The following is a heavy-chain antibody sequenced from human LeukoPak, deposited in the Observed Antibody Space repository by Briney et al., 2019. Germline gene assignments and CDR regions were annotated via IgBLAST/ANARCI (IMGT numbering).Heavy chain of an antibody. CDR3: ARESDSPPYYFDS. CDR1: GYTFTKYL. CDR2: ISTTTGNP. V-gene: IGHV7-4-1*02. D-gene: IGHD2-21*02. J-gene: IGHJ4*02. Sequence: GASVKVPCKAYGYTFTKYLMNWVRQAPGQEPEWMGWISTTTGNPTYAQGFTGRFVFSLDTSVSTAYLQITSLTAEDTAVYFCARESDSPPYYFDSWGQGTLVTVSS.